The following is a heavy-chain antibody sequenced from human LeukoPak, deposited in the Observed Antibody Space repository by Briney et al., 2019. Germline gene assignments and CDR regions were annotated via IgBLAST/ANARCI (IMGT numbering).Heavy chain of an antibody. V-gene: IGHV4-61*01. CDR1: GYSISSGSC. J-gene: IGHJ6*03. CDR3: ARSVEGYCSGASCYYYYYYMDV. Sequence: SETLSLTCTVSGYSISSGSCWGWIRQPPGKGLEWIGYIYYSGSTNYNPSLKSRVTISVDTSKNQFSLKLSSVTAADTAVYYCARSVEGYCSGASCYYYYYYMDVWGKGTTVTVSS. CDR2: IYYSGST. D-gene: IGHD2-15*01.